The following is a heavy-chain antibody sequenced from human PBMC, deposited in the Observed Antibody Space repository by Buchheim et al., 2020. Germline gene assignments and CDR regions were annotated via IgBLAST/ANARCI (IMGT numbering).Heavy chain of an antibody. V-gene: IGHV4-39*01. D-gene: IGHD2-21*02. CDR3: ARQLSVTGTRSQFDY. CDR2: IYYSGST. CDR1: GDSISSTSYY. Sequence: QLQLQESGPGLVKPSETLSLTCTVSGDSISSTSYYWGWVRQPPGKGLEWIGHIYYSGSTYYTPSLRGRVTISVDTSKNQFSLRLTSVTAADTAVYYCARQLSVTGTRSQFDYWGQGTL. J-gene: IGHJ4*02.